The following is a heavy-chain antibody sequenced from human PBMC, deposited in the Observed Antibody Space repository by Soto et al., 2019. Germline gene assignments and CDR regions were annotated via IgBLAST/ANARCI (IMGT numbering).Heavy chain of an antibody. CDR1: VGSISSYY. Sequence: ETLSLTCTVSVGSISSYYWSWIRQPPGKGLEWIGYIYYSGSTNYNPSLKSRVTISVDTSKNQFSLKLSSVTAADTAVYYCARGPRVEMATIPAEYFQHWGQGTLVTVSS. V-gene: IGHV4-59*01. CDR3: ARGPRVEMATIPAEYFQH. CDR2: IYYSGST. D-gene: IGHD5-12*01. J-gene: IGHJ1*01.